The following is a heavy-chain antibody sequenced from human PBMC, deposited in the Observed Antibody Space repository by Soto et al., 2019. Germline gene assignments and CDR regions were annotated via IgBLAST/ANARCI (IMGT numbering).Heavy chain of an antibody. CDR2: AYYSGTT. J-gene: IGHJ4*02. V-gene: IGHV4-61*01. Sequence: SETLSLTCSVSGGSVSDKTYYWSWIRQPPGKRLEWIGYAYYSGTTNYNPSLKSRVTISVDLSKNRFSLRLSSVTTADTALYYCARTTAVPNTLRSRYFFDYWGQGTLVTVSS. D-gene: IGHD4-17*01. CDR3: ARTTAVPNTLRSRYFFDY. CDR1: GGSVSDKTYY.